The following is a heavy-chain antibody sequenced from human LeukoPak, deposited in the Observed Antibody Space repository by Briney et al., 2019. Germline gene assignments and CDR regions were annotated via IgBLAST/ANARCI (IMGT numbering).Heavy chain of an antibody. Sequence: ASVKVSCKASGYTFTGYYMHWVRQAPGQGLEWMGWINPNSGGTNYAQKFQGRVTMTRDTSISTAYMELSRLRSDDTAVYYCARSLGPSSIFGVALFDYWGPGTLVTVSS. CDR3: ARSLGPSSIFGVALFDY. V-gene: IGHV1-2*02. CDR1: GYTFTGYY. D-gene: IGHD3-3*01. J-gene: IGHJ4*02. CDR2: INPNSGGT.